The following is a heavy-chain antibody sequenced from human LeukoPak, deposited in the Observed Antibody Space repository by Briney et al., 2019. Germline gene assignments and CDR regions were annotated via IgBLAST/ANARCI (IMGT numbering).Heavy chain of an antibody. J-gene: IGHJ4*02. V-gene: IGHV3-23*01. CDR3: ARRQSYYRARDY. Sequence: GGSLRLSCAASGFTFSSYAMSWVRQAPGKGLEWVSAISGSGGSTYYADSVKGRFTISRDNSKNTLYLQMNSLRAEDTAVYYCARRQSYYRARDYWGQGTLVTVSS. D-gene: IGHD1-26*01. CDR2: ISGSGGST. CDR1: GFTFSSYA.